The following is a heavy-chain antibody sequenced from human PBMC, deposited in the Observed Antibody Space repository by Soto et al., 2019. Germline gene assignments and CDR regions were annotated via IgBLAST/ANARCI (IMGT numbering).Heavy chain of an antibody. V-gene: IGHV4-4*07. CDR2: IYTSGST. D-gene: IGHD3-10*01. J-gene: IGHJ5*02. CDR1: GGSISSYY. CDR3: ARDRGASGISLCRGVIIPCLNWFDP. Sequence: PSETLSLTCTVPGGSISSYYWSWIRQPAGKGLEWIGRIYTSGSTNYNPSLKSRVTMSVDTSKNQFPPKLSSVTAADTAVYYCARDRGASGISLCRGVIIPCLNWFDPWGQGTLVTVSS.